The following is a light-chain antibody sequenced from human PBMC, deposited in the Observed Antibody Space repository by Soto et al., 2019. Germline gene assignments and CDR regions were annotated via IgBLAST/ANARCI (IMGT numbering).Light chain of an antibody. CDR2: GPS. Sequence: EIVMTQSPATLSVSPGEGATLSCRASQSVSNNLAWYQQKPGQAPRLLIYGPSTRATGVPARFSGSGSGTAFTLTISGLQSEDIAVYYCQQYDRWPPSTFGQGTKVEI. J-gene: IGKJ1*01. CDR3: QQYDRWPPST. V-gene: IGKV3-15*01. CDR1: QSVSNN.